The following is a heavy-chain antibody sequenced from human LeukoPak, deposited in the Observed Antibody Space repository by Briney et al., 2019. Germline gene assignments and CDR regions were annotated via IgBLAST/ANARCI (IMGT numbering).Heavy chain of an antibody. J-gene: IGHJ4*02. Sequence: GRSLRLSCAASGFSFNSYAIHWVRQAPGKGLEWVTAISYDGSNKHYADSVKGRFTISRDNSKNTLYLQMNSLRAEDTAVYYCAKDAPYVEMATMVKAYYFDNWGQGTLVAVSP. CDR2: ISYDGSNK. CDR3: AKDAPYVEMATMVKAYYFDN. V-gene: IGHV3-30*18. D-gene: IGHD5-24*01. CDR1: GFSFNSYA.